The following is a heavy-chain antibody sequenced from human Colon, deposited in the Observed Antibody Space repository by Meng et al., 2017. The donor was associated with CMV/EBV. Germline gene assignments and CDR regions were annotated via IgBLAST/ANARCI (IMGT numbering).Heavy chain of an antibody. V-gene: IGHV3-21*01. Sequence: GGSLRLSCVASGFSFDSYSMNWVRQAPGKGLEWVSHISTFNSHTYYADSVKGRFTISRDDVKKSVHLLMSSLRAEDTAVYYCVRDRGASCTNGVCSYSGMDVWGQGTTVTVS. CDR3: VRDRGASCTNGVCSYSGMDV. CDR2: ISTFNSHT. J-gene: IGHJ6*02. CDR1: GFSFDSYS. D-gene: IGHD2-8*01.